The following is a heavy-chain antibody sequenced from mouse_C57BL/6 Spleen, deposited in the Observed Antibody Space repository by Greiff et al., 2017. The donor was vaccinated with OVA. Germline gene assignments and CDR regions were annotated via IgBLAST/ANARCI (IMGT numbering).Heavy chain of an antibody. V-gene: IGHV1-52*01. D-gene: IGHD2-10*02. CDR3: ARGVYGNYDF. Sequence: QVQLKQPGAELVRPGSSVKLSCKASGYTFTSYWMPWVKQRPIPGLEWIGNIDPSDSETHYNQKFKEKATLHVGKSSSPAYILLSSLTSWDSAVYYCARGVYGNYDFWAQAPTLTFSS. J-gene: IGHJ2*01. CDR1: GYTFTSYW. CDR2: IDPSDSET.